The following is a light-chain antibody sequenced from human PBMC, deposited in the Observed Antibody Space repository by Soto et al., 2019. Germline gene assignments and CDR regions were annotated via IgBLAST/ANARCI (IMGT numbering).Light chain of an antibody. V-gene: IGKV3-15*01. CDR1: QSVADN. J-gene: IGKJ5*01. Sequence: EVVMTQSPAPLPVSPGEIVTLSCRSTQSVADNLAWFQQKPCQGPRLHIYGSPTRATGIPARFSGSESETDFTLTVSSLRSEDSAVYFCQQYNYWPITFGQGIRLEI. CDR3: QQYNYWPIT. CDR2: GSP.